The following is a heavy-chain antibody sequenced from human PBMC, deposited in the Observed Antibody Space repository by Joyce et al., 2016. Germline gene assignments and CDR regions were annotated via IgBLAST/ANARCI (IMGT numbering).Heavy chain of an antibody. Sequence: EVQLVQSGGGLVQPGGSLRLSCAGSGFIFSKYGINWVRQARGKGREWGSYIGSSGSIKQYADSVEGRFTISRDNGKNSLYLQMNSLRAEDTAVYYCARDGRSSGGDYWGQGNLVTVSS. J-gene: IGHJ4*02. CDR3: ARDGRSSGGDY. CDR2: IGSSGSIK. V-gene: IGHV3-48*01. D-gene: IGHD6-19*01. CDR1: GFIFSKYG.